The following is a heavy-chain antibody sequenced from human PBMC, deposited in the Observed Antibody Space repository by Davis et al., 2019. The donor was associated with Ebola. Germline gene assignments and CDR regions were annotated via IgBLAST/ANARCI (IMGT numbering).Heavy chain of an antibody. J-gene: IGHJ4*02. D-gene: IGHD3-3*01. CDR1: GGSISSYY. V-gene: IGHV4-59*01. CDR3: ARGGRFSPDFDY. CDR2: IYYSGST. Sequence: PSETLSLTCTVSGGSISSYYWSWIRQPPGKGLEWIGYIYYSGSTNYNPSLKSRVTISVDTSKNQFSLKLSSVTAADAAVYYCARGGRFSPDFDYWGQGTLVTVSS.